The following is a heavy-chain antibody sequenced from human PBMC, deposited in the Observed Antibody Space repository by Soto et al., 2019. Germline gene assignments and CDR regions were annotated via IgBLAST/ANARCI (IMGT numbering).Heavy chain of an antibody. CDR3: ASRVFDSLSAFDI. J-gene: IGHJ3*02. CDR1: GDTFSGDA. Sequence: SVKRACKASGDTFSGDAISWVLHAPGQGLEWMGGIIPIFGTANYAQKFQGRVTITADESTSTAHMELSSLRSEDTAVYYCASRVFDSLSAFDIWGQGTMVTVSS. CDR2: IIPIFGTA. V-gene: IGHV1-69*13. D-gene: IGHD3-9*01.